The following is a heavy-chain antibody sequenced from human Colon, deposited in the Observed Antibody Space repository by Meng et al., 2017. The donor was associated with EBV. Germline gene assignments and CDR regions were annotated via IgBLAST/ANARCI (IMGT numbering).Heavy chain of an antibody. V-gene: IGHV4-4*02. CDR1: GGSLSSRNW. CDR2: IYHSGST. Sequence: QVQRQELGPGLVKPSGTLSLTCAVSGGSLSSRNWWSWVRQPPGKGLEWIGEIYHSGSTNYNPSLKSRVTISVDESKNQFSLRLSSVTAADTAVYYCARVGAYCGGDCYHPRWGQGTLVTVSS. CDR3: ARVGAYCGGDCYHPR. D-gene: IGHD2-21*02. J-gene: IGHJ4*02.